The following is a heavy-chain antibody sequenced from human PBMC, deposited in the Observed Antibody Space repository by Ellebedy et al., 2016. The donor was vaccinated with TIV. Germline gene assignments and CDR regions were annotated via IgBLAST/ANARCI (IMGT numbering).Heavy chain of an antibody. Sequence: GGSLRLXXAASGFTFSSYAMTWIRQAPGKGLEWVSTITYVGGAAYYGDSVKGRFTISRDNSKNTLYLQMNSLRAEDTATYYCAKDEGFFVGASDYWGQGTLVTVSS. J-gene: IGHJ4*02. CDR3: AKDEGFFVGASDY. V-gene: IGHV3-23*01. CDR1: GFTFSSYA. D-gene: IGHD1-26*01. CDR2: ITYVGGAA.